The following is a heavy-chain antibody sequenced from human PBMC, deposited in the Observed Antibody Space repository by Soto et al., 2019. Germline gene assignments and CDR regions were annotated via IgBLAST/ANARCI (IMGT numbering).Heavy chain of an antibody. D-gene: IGHD2-2*01. Sequence: SETLSLTCTVSGDSMTISDFLWGWVRQPPGRGLEWIGGIYYSGLANYNPSLRSRATLSVDTSRNRFFLNVTSVTATDTAVYYRARPDYAHWDFDIWGQGKLVTVSS. CDR1: GDSMTISDFL. CDR3: ARPDYAHWDFDI. CDR2: IYYSGLA. J-gene: IGHJ3*02. V-gene: IGHV4-39*01.